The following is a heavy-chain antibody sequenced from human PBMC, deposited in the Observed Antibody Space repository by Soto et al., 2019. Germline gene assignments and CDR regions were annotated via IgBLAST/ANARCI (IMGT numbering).Heavy chain of an antibody. CDR1: GGSISSYY. D-gene: IGHD3-10*01. CDR2: IYYSGST. CDR3: ARHNYGSGSTYFDY. J-gene: IGHJ4*02. Sequence: CTVSGGSISSYYWSWIRQPPGKGLEWIGYIYYSGSTNYNPSLKSRVTISVDTSKNQFSLKLNSMTAADTAVYYCARHNYGSGSTYFDYWGQGTLVTVSS. V-gene: IGHV4-59*08.